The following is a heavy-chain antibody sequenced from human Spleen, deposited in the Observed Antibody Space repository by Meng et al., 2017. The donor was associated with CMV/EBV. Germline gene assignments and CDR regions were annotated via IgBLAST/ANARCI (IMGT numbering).Heavy chain of an antibody. J-gene: IGHJ4*02. CDR3: ARSGMTTTGLFDY. CDR2: MIPIFGTA. Sequence: KASGGTFSSYAISWVRQAPGQGLEWMGGMIPIFGTANYAQKFQGRVTITTDESTSTAYMELSRLTSDDTAVYYCARSGMTTTGLFDYWGQGTLVTVSS. D-gene: IGHD1-26*01. V-gene: IGHV1-69*05. CDR1: GGTFSSYA.